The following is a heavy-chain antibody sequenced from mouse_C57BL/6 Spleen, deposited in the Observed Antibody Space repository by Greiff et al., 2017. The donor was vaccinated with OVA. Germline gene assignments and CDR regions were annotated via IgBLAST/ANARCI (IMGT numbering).Heavy chain of an antibody. CDR3: ARKYQLYFDY. J-gene: IGHJ2*01. CDR1: GYTFTDYN. D-gene: IGHD5-1*01. Sequence: VQLKESGPELVKPGASVKIPCKASGYTFTDYNMDWVKQSHGKSLEWIGDINPNNGGTIYNQKFKGKATLTVDKSSSTAYMELRSLTSEDTAVYYCARKYQLYFDYWGQGTTLTVSS. V-gene: IGHV1-18*01. CDR2: INPNNGGT.